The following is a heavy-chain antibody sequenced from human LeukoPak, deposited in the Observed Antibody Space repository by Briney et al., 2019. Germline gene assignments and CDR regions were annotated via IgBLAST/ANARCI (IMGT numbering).Heavy chain of an antibody. CDR2: ISSTGNST. Sequence: GGSLRLSCAASRFTFTSYSMNWVRQAPGKGLEWVSSISSTGNSTYYADSVKGRFTISRDNAKNSLYLQMNSLRVEDTAVYYCARSLDYWGQGTLVTVSS. CDR3: ARSLDY. CDR1: RFTFTSYS. V-gene: IGHV3-21*01. J-gene: IGHJ4*02. D-gene: IGHD3-16*01.